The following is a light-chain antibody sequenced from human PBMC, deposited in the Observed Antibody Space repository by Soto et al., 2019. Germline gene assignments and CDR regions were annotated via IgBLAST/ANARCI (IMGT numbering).Light chain of an antibody. V-gene: IGKV1-5*03. J-gene: IGKJ1*01. CDR1: QSISSW. CDR2: KAS. CDR3: QQFNNYPCT. Sequence: DIQMTQSPSTLSASVGDRVTITCRASQSISSWLAWYQQKPGKAPNLLIFKASSLESGVPSRFSGSGSGTEFTLTISSLQPDDFATYYCQQFNNYPCTFGQGTRVEI.